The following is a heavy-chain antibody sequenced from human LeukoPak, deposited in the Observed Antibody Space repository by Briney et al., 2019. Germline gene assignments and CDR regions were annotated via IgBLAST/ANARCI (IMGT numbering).Heavy chain of an antibody. CDR2: IYYSGST. Sequence: PSETLSLTCTVSGASLSTYWWSWIRQPPGKGLEWIGYIYYSGSTNSNSSLKSRVTISVDTSKSQFSLNLTSVTAADTAVYYCARHYGTNGYSSSFFDYWGQGTLVTVSS. CDR3: ARHYGTNGYSSSFFDY. CDR1: GASLSTYW. D-gene: IGHD3-22*01. V-gene: IGHV4-59*01. J-gene: IGHJ4*02.